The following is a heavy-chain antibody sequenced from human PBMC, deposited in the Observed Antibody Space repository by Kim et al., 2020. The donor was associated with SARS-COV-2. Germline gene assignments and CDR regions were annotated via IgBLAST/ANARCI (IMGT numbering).Heavy chain of an antibody. Sequence: GGSLRLSCAASGFTFSSYWMHWVRQAPGKGLVWGSWINGDGGSTSYADSVKGRFTISRDNAKNTLYLQMNSLRAEDTAVYYCAKSYSSRPFDYWGQGTLVTVSS. V-gene: IGHV3-74*01. CDR2: INGDGGST. J-gene: IGHJ4*02. CDR3: AKSYSSRPFDY. D-gene: IGHD6-13*01. CDR1: GFTFSSYW.